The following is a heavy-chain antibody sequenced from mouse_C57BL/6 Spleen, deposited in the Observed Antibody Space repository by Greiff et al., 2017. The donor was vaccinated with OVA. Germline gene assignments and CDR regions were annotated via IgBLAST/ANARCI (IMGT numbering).Heavy chain of an antibody. D-gene: IGHD5-1*01. CDR1: GFSFNTYA. V-gene: IGHV10-1*01. CDR2: IRSKGNNYAT. J-gene: IGHJ1*03. Sequence: EVHLVESGGGLVQPKGSLKLSCAASGFSFNTYAMNWVRQAPGKGLEWVARIRSKGNNYATYYADSVKDRFTIYRADSDSMLYLQMNNLKTADTAMYYCVRQGTYPWYFDVWGTGTTVTVSS. CDR3: VRQGTYPWYFDV.